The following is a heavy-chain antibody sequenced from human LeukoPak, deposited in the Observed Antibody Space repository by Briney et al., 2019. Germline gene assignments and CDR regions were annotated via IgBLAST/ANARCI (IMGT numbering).Heavy chain of an antibody. Sequence: ASVKVSCKASGYTFTSYDINWVRQATGQGLEWMGWMNPNIGNTGYAKKFQGRVTITRNTSISTAYMELSSLRSEDTAVYYCARGPNWFDPWGQGTLVTVSS. J-gene: IGHJ5*02. CDR2: MNPNIGNT. CDR3: ARGPNWFDP. V-gene: IGHV1-8*03. CDR1: GYTFTSYD.